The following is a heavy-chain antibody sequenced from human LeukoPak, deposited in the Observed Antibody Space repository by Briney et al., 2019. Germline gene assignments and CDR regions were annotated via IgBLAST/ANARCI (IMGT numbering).Heavy chain of an antibody. D-gene: IGHD6-13*01. V-gene: IGHV1-8*01. Sequence: ASVTVSCKASGYTFTSCDINWVRQATGQGLEWMGWMNPNSGNTGYAQKFQGRVTMTRNTSISTAYMELSSLRSEDTAVYYCASGRQQLVFYYGMDVWGQGTTVTVSS. CDR1: GYTFTSCD. CDR2: MNPNSGNT. J-gene: IGHJ6*02. CDR3: ASGRQQLVFYYGMDV.